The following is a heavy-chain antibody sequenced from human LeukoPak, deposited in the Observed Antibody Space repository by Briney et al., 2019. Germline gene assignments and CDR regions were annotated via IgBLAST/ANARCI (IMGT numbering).Heavy chain of an antibody. CDR3: AKRGVVIRVILVGFHKEAYYFDS. Sequence: PGGSLRLSCAASGFSFTNYAMSWVRQAPARGPEWVSSIRGGGETFYADSVKGRFTLSRDDSRNTVYLQLNNLRVEDTAIYYCAKRGVVIRVILVGFHKEAYYFDSWGQGALVTVSS. V-gene: IGHV3-23*01. CDR2: IRGGGET. J-gene: IGHJ4*02. CDR1: GFSFTNYA. D-gene: IGHD3-22*01.